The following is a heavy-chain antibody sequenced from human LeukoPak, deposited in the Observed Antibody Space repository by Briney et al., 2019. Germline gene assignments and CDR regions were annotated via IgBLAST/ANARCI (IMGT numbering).Heavy chain of an antibody. CDR2: IYSGGST. CDR1: GFAFSSYA. J-gene: IGHJ5*02. Sequence: GGSLRLSCAASGFAFSSYAMTWVRQAPGKGLEWVSVIYSGGSTYYADSVKGRFTISRDKSKNAVYLQMNSLRFEDTAMYYCARNWFDPWGQGTLVTVSS. CDR3: ARNWFDP. V-gene: IGHV3-53*05.